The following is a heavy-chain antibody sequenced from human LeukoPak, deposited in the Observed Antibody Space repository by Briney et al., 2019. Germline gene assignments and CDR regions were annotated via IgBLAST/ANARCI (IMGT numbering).Heavy chain of an antibody. V-gene: IGHV3-7*01. CDR2: LQQGGGEK. D-gene: IGHD3-10*01. J-gene: IGHJ4*02. Sequence: TGGSLRLSCAASGFTFGSYWMSWVRQAPGRGLEWVASLQQGGGEKYYVDSVKGRFTISRDNAKNSLYLQMNSLRAEDTAVYYCASETYYYGSGSYRGFDYWGQGTLVTVSS. CDR1: GFTFGSYW. CDR3: ASETYYYGSGSYRGFDY.